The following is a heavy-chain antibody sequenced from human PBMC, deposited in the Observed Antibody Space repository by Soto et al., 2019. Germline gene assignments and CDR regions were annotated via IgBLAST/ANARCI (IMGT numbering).Heavy chain of an antibody. CDR1: GFDFNTYG. Sequence: QVQLVQSGGGVVQPGRSLRRSCAASGFDFNTYGLHWVRQAPGKGLEWVAGISFDGGNQYYADSVKGRFTISRDKSNNTLFLQMNSLGAEDTATYSCAKDSSITAAGSGGWFDPWGQGTLVIVS. CDR3: AKDSSITAAGSGGWFDP. V-gene: IGHV3-30*18. J-gene: IGHJ5*02. CDR2: ISFDGGNQ. D-gene: IGHD6-13*01.